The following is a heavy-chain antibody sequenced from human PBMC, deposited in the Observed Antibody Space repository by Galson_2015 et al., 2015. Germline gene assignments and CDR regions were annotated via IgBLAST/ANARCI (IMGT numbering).Heavy chain of an antibody. CDR2: ISAYNDNT. CDR3: ARGVAGNPPYYFDH. V-gene: IGHV1-18*01. J-gene: IGHJ6*03. Sequence: SVKVSCKASGYTFRSFGISWVRQAPGHGLEWMGWISAYNDNTNYAQKFQDRVTMTTDKSTSTAYMELRSLRSDDTAVYYCARGVAGNPPYYFDHWGKGTTVTVSS. CDR1: GYTFRSFG. D-gene: IGHD6-19*01.